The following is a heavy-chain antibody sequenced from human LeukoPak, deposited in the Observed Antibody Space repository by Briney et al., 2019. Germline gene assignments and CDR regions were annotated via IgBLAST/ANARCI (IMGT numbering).Heavy chain of an antibody. J-gene: IGHJ4*02. CDR3: AGDSSGYDIFDY. CDR1: GFTFSDNY. V-gene: IGHV3-11*01. Sequence: PGGSLRLSCAASGFTFSDNYMSWIRQAPGKGLEWVSYISSSGSTMYYADSVKGRFTISRDNAKNSLYLQMNSLRAEDTAVYYCAGDSSGYDIFDYWGQGTLVTVSS. D-gene: IGHD5-12*01. CDR2: ISSSGSTM.